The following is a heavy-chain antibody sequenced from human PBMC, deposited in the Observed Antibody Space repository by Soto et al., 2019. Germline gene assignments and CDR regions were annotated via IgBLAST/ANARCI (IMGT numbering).Heavy chain of an antibody. CDR1: GTYINSYY. V-gene: IGHV4-59*01. CDR2: IYYSGST. D-gene: IGHD5-12*01. J-gene: IGHJ3*02. Sequence: SETLSLTCTLRGTYINSYYWSWIRQPPGKGLEWIGYIYYSGSTNHNPSLKSRVTISVDTSKNQFSLKLSSVTAADTAVYYCAYDYHDAFDIWGQGTMVT. CDR3: AYDYHDAFDI.